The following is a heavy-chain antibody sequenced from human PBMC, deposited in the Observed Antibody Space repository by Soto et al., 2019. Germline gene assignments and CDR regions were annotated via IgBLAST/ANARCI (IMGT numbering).Heavy chain of an antibody. CDR1: GGSISSGGYY. V-gene: IGHV4-31*03. Sequence: QVQLQESGPGLVKPSQTLSLTCTVSGGSISSGGYYWSWIRQHPGKGLEWIGYIYYSGSTYYNPSLKSRVTISVDTSKNQFSLKLSSVTAADTAVYYCARDNQEYQPLLGYNWFDPWGQGTLVTVSS. CDR3: ARDNQEYQPLLGYNWFDP. D-gene: IGHD2-2*01. J-gene: IGHJ5*02. CDR2: IYYSGST.